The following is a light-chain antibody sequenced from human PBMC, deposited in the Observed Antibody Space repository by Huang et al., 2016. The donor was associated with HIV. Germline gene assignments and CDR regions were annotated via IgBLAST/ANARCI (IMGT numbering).Light chain of an antibody. CDR2: GAS. Sequence: IMMTQSPTTLSVSPGDRATLSCRASHSVGSNLAWYQHKPGQAPRLLIYGASARATGIPSRVSGTGSGTEFTLTIRSVQSEDFALYYCQQYDNWPPLTFGGGTKVEIK. CDR3: QQYDNWPPLT. CDR1: HSVGSN. J-gene: IGKJ4*01. V-gene: IGKV3-15*01.